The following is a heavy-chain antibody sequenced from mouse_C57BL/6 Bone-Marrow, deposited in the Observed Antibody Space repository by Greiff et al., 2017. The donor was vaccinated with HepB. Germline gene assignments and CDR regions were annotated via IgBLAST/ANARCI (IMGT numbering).Heavy chain of an antibody. CDR3: ARRDGPFDY. CDR1: GYAFTNYL. J-gene: IGHJ2*01. Sequence: QVQLQQSGAELVRPGTSVKVSCKASGYAFTNYLIEWVKQRLGQGLEWIGVINPGSGGTNYNEKFKGKATLTADKSSSTAYMQLSSLTSEDSAVYFCARRDGPFDYWGQGTTLTVSS. D-gene: IGHD2-3*01. V-gene: IGHV1-54*01. CDR2: INPGSGGT.